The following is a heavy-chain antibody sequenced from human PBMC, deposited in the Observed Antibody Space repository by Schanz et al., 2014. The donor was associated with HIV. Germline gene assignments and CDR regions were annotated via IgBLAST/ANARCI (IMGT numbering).Heavy chain of an antibody. CDR1: GGTFSSYA. Sequence: QVQLVQSGAVVKKPGSSVKVSCKASGGTFSSYAISWVRQAPGQRLEWMGGIVPIFGTANYAQKFQGRVTITATKSTSTACMEVSGLRSDDSAVYYCARDRSAAVTAFDYWGQGTLVTVSS. CDR3: ARDRSAAVTAFDY. CDR2: IVPIFGTA. J-gene: IGHJ4*02. V-gene: IGHV1-69*06. D-gene: IGHD6-13*01.